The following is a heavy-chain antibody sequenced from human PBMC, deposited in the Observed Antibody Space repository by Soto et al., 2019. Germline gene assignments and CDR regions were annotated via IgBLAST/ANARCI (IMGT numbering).Heavy chain of an antibody. V-gene: IGHV4-34*01. CDR1: GGSFSGYY. CDR3: ARGDGVRVYGWEPSDGFDI. CDR2: INHSGST. D-gene: IGHD3-10*01. J-gene: IGHJ3*02. Sequence: QVQLQQWGAGLLKPSETLSLTCAVYGGSFSGYYWSWIRQPPGKGLEWIGEINHSGSTNYNPSLKSRDTVSVDASKNQFPLKVSGVTAADTAVNYCARGDGVRVYGWEPSDGFDIWGQGTMVTVSS.